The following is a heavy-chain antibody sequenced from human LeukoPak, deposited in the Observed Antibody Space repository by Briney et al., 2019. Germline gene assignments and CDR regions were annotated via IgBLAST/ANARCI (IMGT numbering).Heavy chain of an antibody. D-gene: IGHD6-13*01. CDR3: AKDPRAAADKSVYFDY. V-gene: IGHV3-23*01. J-gene: IGHJ4*02. CDR1: GFTFSTSA. CDR2: ISESGGST. Sequence: PGGSLRLSCVVSGFTFSTSAMSWVRQAPGKGLEWVSGISESGGSTYYADSVKGRFTSSRDNSKNTLYLQMNSLRAEDTAVYYCAKDPRAAADKSVYFDYWGQGTLVTVSS.